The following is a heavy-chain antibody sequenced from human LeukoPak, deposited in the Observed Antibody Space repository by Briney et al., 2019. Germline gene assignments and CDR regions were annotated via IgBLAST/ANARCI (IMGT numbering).Heavy chain of an antibody. V-gene: IGHV3-23*01. Sequence: PGGSLRLSCAASGFTFSSYAMSRVRQAPGKGLEWVSAISGSGGSTYYADSVKGRFTISRDNSKNTLYLQMNSLRAEDTAVYYCAKDVPADYYDSSDDAFDIWGQGTMVTVSS. CDR1: GFTFSSYA. CDR2: ISGSGGST. D-gene: IGHD3-22*01. CDR3: AKDVPADYYDSSDDAFDI. J-gene: IGHJ3*02.